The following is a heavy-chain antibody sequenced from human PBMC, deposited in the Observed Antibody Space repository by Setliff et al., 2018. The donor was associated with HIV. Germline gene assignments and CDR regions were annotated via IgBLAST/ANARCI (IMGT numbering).Heavy chain of an antibody. J-gene: IGHJ4*02. Sequence: SETLSLTCTVSGGSISSSSYYWGWIRQPPGKGLEWIGSIYYSEGTYYNESLKSRVTISVATSKKQFSLKLTSVTAADTSLYYCARHQYVAGLIDSWGQGTLVTVSS. CDR3: ARHQYVAGLIDS. V-gene: IGHV4-39*01. D-gene: IGHD3-16*01. CDR2: IYYSEGT. CDR1: GGSISSSSYY.